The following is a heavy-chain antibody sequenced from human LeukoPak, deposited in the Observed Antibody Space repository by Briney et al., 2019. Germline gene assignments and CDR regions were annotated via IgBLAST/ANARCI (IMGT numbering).Heavy chain of an antibody. V-gene: IGHV3-30*18. Sequence: GGSLKLSCAASGFTFSSYGMHWVRQAPGKGLDWVAVISNDGSKKYYADSVKGRFTISRDNSKNTLSLQVSSLRTEDTAVYYCAKDRYSYAFEYSDSWGQGTLVTVSS. CDR3: AKDRYSYAFEYSDS. CDR2: ISNDGSKK. J-gene: IGHJ4*02. CDR1: GFTFSSYG. D-gene: IGHD5-18*01.